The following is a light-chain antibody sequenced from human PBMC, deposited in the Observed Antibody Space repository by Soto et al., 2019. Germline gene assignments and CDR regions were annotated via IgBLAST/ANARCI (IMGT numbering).Light chain of an antibody. J-gene: IGKJ1*01. CDR2: GVS. CDR1: QSVSNNY. Sequence: EIVLTQSPGTLSLSPGERATLSCRTSQSVSNNYLAWYQQKPGQAPRLLIYGVSNRATGIPDRFSGSGSGTDFTLTVSRLEPEDFAVYYCQQYISSPQTFGQGTKV. V-gene: IGKV3-20*01. CDR3: QQYISSPQT.